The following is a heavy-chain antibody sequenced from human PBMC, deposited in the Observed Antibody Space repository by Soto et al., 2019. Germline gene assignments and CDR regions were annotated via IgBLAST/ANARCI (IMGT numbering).Heavy chain of an antibody. CDR2: INPNSGGT. Sequence: QVQLVQSGAEVKKPGASVKVSCKASGYTFTGYYMHWVRQAPGQGLEWMGWINPNSGGTNYAQKYQGWVTMTRDTSISTAYMELSRLRSDDTAVYYCTYLKCSGGSCYDYWGQGTLVTVSS. CDR1: GYTFTGYY. CDR3: TYLKCSGGSCYDY. J-gene: IGHJ4*02. V-gene: IGHV1-2*04. D-gene: IGHD2-15*01.